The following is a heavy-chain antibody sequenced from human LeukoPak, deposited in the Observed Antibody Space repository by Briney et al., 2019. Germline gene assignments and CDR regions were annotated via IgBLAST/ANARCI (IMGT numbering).Heavy chain of an antibody. V-gene: IGHV1-46*01. D-gene: IGHD2-21*02. J-gene: IGHJ4*02. CDR1: AYTFTDYY. Sequence: ASVKVSCKASAYTFTDYYIYWVRQAPGQGLEWMGIINPSGGSTSYAQKFQGRVTMTRDRSTSKVYMEMRGLRSEDTAVYYCARGIVVVTAIPSTLDYWGQGTLVTVSS. CDR3: ARGIVVVTAIPSTLDY. CDR2: INPSGGST.